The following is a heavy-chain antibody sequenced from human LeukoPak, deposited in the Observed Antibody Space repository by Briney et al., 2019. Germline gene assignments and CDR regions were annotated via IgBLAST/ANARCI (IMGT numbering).Heavy chain of an antibody. CDR2: ISYDGSNK. D-gene: IGHD3-16*01. CDR3: AKDTGGGGGPLYYYYYYMDV. J-gene: IGHJ6*03. CDR1: GFTFSSYG. V-gene: IGHV3-30*18. Sequence: PGGSLRLSCAASGFTFSSYGMHWVRQAPGKGLEWVAVISYDGSNKYYADSVKGRFTISRDNSKNTLYLQMNSLRTEDTAVYYCAKDTGGGGGPLYYYYYYMDVWGKGTTVTVSS.